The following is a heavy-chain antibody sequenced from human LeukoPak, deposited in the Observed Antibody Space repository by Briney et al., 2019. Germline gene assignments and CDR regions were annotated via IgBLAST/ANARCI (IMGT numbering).Heavy chain of an antibody. D-gene: IGHD3-10*02. Sequence: GGSLRLSCAASGFTFSSYGMHWVRQAPGKGPEWVAVISYDGSNKYDADSVKGRFTISRDNSKNTLYLQMNSLRAEDTAVYYCAELGITMIGGVWGKGTTVTISS. CDR3: AELGITMIGGV. CDR1: GFTFSSYG. CDR2: ISYDGSNK. J-gene: IGHJ6*04. V-gene: IGHV3-30*18.